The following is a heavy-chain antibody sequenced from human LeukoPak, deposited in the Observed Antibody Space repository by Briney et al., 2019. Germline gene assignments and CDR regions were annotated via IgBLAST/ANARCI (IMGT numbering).Heavy chain of an antibody. Sequence: GGSLRLSCAASGFTFSSYWMHSVRQAPGKRVVWVSRITSDGGSTSYANSVKGRFTNSRDNAKNALYLHMNGLRAEDTAVYYCSRVVGAPDYWGQGTLVTVSS. V-gene: IGHV3-74*01. J-gene: IGHJ4*02. CDR3: SRVVGAPDY. CDR2: ITSDGGST. D-gene: IGHD1-26*01. CDR1: GFTFSSYW.